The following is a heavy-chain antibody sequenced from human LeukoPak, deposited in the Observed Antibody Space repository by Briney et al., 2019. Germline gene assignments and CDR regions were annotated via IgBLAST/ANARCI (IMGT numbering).Heavy chain of an antibody. CDR3: ARVRSPYYYDSSGYYFQAFDI. CDR2: IIPIFGTA. Sequence: SVKVSCKASGGTFSSYAISWVRQAPGQGLEWMGGIIPIFGTANYAQKFQGRVTITTADSTSPAYMELSSLRSEDTAVYYCARVRSPYYYDSSGYYFQAFDIWGQGTMVTVSS. V-gene: IGHV1-69*05. D-gene: IGHD3-22*01. CDR1: GGTFSSYA. J-gene: IGHJ3*02.